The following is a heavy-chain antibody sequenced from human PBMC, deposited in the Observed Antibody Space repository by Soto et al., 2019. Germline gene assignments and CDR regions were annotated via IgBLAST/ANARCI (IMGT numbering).Heavy chain of an antibody. CDR3: ARAPYIAVAGLVYYYGMDV. D-gene: IGHD6-19*01. Sequence: SETLSLTCTVSGGSISSYYWSWIRQPPGKGLEWIGYIYYSGSTNYNPSLKSRVTISLDTSKNQFSLKLSSVTAADTAVYYCARAPYIAVAGLVYYYGMDVWGQGTTVTVSS. J-gene: IGHJ6*02. CDR2: IYYSGST. CDR1: GGSISSYY. V-gene: IGHV4-59*01.